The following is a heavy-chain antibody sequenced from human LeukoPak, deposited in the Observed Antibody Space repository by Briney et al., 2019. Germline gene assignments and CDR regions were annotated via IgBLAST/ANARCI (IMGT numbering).Heavy chain of an antibody. CDR2: INPNSGGT. Sequence: ASVKVSCKASGYTFTGYYMHWVRQAPGQGLEWMGWINPNSGGTNYAQKFQGRVTMTRDTSISTAYMELSRLRSDDTAVYYCAREGYCSGGSCHARGPDAFDIWGQGTMVTVSS. CDR3: AREGYCSGGSCHARGPDAFDI. J-gene: IGHJ3*02. CDR1: GYTFTGYY. V-gene: IGHV1-2*02. D-gene: IGHD2-15*01.